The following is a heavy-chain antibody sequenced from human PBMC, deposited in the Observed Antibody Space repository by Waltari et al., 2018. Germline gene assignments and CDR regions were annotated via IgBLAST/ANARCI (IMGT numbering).Heavy chain of an antibody. CDR2: INSDGSSI. Sequence: EVQLVEAGGDIVQPGGSLRLSCAASGFRFRDYWMHWVRQVPGKGLVWVSRINSDGSSISYSDSVKGRFTISRDNSKNMLYLQLNSLRAEDTAVYYCARKGGRGYTYGPFYYDSWGQGILVTVSS. J-gene: IGHJ4*02. CDR1: GFRFRDYW. V-gene: IGHV3-74*01. D-gene: IGHD5-18*01. CDR3: ARKGGRGYTYGPFYYDS.